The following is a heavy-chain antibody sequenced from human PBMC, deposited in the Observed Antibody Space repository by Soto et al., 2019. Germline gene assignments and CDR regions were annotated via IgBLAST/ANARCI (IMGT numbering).Heavy chain of an antibody. CDR2: INAGNGNT. J-gene: IGHJ4*02. CDR1: GYTFTSYA. V-gene: IGHV1-3*01. Sequence: QVQLVQSGAEVKKPGASVKVSCKASGYTFTSYAMHWVRQAPGQRLEWMGWINAGNGNTKYSQKFQGRVTITRDTSASTAYMELSSLRSEDTAVYYCARSLVVEQQLVLGFDYWGQGTLVTVSS. D-gene: IGHD6-13*01. CDR3: ARSLVVEQQLVLGFDY.